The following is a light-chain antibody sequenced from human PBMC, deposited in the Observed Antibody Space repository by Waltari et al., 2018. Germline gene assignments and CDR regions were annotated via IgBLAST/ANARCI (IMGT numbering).Light chain of an antibody. CDR2: DND. V-gene: IGLV1-51*01. Sequence: QSVLTQPPSVSAAPGQKVTISCSGSSSNIGNHFVSWYQQLPGTAPKLLIYDNDKRPSGIPDRFSGSKSGTSATLDITGLQAGDEADYYCGTWDSSLSGGVFGGGTKVTVL. CDR1: SSNIGNHF. CDR3: GTWDSSLSGGV. J-gene: IGLJ3*02.